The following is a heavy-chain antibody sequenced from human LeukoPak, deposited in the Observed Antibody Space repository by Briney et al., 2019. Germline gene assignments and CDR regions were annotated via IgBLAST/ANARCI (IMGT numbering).Heavy chain of an antibody. V-gene: IGHV3-15*01. CDR2: IKSSIDGGTT. CDR3: TNRYGPSYYGY. CDR1: GLTFSGAW. D-gene: IGHD1-26*01. J-gene: IGHJ4*02. Sequence: GGSLRLSCVGSGLTFSGAWMTWVRQAPGKGLEWVWRIKSSIDGGTTDYAAPVKGRFTISRDDSKNTLYLKMTSLKTEHTGLYYCTNRYGPSYYGYWGQGTLVTVSS.